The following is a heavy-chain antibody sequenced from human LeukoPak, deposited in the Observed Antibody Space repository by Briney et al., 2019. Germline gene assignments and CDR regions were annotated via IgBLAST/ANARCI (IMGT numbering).Heavy chain of an antibody. J-gene: IGHJ5*02. V-gene: IGHV4-38-2*01. Sequence: SETLSLTCAVYGGSFSGYYWGWIRQPPGKGLEWIGSIYHSGSTYYNPSLKSRVTISVDTSKNQFSLKLSSVTAADTAVYYCAVGGYDILTGYYDNWFDPWGQGTLVTVSS. D-gene: IGHD3-9*01. CDR3: AVGGYDILTGYYDNWFDP. CDR1: GGSFSGYY. CDR2: IYHSGST.